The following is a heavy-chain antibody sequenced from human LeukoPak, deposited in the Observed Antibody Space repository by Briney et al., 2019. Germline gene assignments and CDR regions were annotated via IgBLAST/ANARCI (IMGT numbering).Heavy chain of an antibody. D-gene: IGHD2-15*01. CDR1: GGSVSSGSYY. J-gene: IGHJ6*03. Sequence: SETLSLTCTVSGGSVSSGSYYWSWIRQPPGKGLELIGYIYYSGSTNYNPSLKSRVTMSVTAADTAVYYCARERCSGGSCYSGPYYYYMDVWGKGTTVTVSS. CDR3: YYYYMDV. V-gene: IGHV4-61*01. CDR2: IYYSGST.